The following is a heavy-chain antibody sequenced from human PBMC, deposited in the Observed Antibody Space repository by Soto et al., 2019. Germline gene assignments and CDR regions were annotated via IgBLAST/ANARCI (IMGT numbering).Heavy chain of an antibody. Sequence: QVQLVQSGAEVKKPGSSVKVSCKASGGTFSGNSISWVRQAPGQGLEWMGILIPILGIANYAQKFQGRVTITADKSTSKAYMKLSSMRSEDTAVYYCAIHEMATLPIVVSWGQGTLVTVSS. CDR2: LIPILGIA. J-gene: IGHJ4*02. CDR1: GGTFSGNS. D-gene: IGHD5-12*01. V-gene: IGHV1-69*02. CDR3: AIHEMATLPIVVS.